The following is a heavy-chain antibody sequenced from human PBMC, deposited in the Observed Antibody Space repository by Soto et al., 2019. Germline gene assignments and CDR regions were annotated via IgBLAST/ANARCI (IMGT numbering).Heavy chain of an antibody. CDR3: ARVDPHDSSGYYHHFDC. J-gene: IGHJ4*02. D-gene: IGHD3-22*01. CDR2: IYYSGST. V-gene: IGHV4-30-4*01. Sequence: PSETLSLTCTVSGGSISSGDYYWSWIRQPPGKGLEWIGYIYYSGSTYYNPSLKSRVTISVDTSKNQFSLKLSSVTAADTAVYYCARVDPHDSSGYYHHFDCWGQGTLVTVSS. CDR1: GGSISSGDYY.